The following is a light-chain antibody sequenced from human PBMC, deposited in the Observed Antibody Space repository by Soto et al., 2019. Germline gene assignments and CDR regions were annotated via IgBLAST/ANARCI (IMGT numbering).Light chain of an antibody. Sequence: QSVLTQPASVSGSPGQSITISCTGTSSDVGGYNYVSWYQQHTGKAPKLMIYEVSNRPSGVSNRFSGSKSGNTASLTISGLQAEDEADYYCSSYTCSSTLVFGTGTKLTVL. J-gene: IGLJ1*01. CDR1: SSDVGGYNY. V-gene: IGLV2-14*01. CDR2: EVS. CDR3: SSYTCSSTLV.